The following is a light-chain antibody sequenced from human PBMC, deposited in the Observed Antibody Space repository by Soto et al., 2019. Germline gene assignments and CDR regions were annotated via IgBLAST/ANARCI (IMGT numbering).Light chain of an antibody. V-gene: IGKV3-15*01. Sequence: EIVMTQSPATLSVSPGERATLSCRASQSVGSDLAWYQQKPGQAPRLLIFRASTRATDIPARFSGSGSGTEFTLTISSLQSEDFAVYYCQQYHHWPPITFGQGTRLEIK. CDR2: RAS. CDR3: QQYHHWPPIT. CDR1: QSVGSD. J-gene: IGKJ5*01.